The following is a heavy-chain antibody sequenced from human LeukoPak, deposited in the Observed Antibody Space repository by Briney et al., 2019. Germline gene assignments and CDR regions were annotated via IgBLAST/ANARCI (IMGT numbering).Heavy chain of an antibody. D-gene: IGHD6-13*01. CDR1: GYTFIGYY. CDR2: INPNTFGT. CDR3: ARAAAADLANYFDY. J-gene: IGHJ4*02. V-gene: IGHV1-2*02. Sequence: ASVTVSCQASGYTFIGYYIHWVRQAPGQGLEWIGWINPNTFGTNYAQNFQGRVTMTRDTSISTAYMEVSRLRSDDTAVYYCARAAAADLANYFDYWGQGTLVTVSS.